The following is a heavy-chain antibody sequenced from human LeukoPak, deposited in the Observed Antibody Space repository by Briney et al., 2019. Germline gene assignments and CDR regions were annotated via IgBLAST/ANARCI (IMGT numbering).Heavy chain of an antibody. D-gene: IGHD6-13*01. V-gene: IGHV3-7*03. J-gene: IGHJ4*02. CDR2: IKQDESEK. Sequence: PGGSLRLSCAASGFSFSTYWMSWVRQAPGKGLEWVANIKQDESEKHYVDSVKGRFTISRDNTKNSLYLQMNSLRVEDTAVYYCASGRQLGRWGQGTLVTVSS. CDR3: ASGRQLGR. CDR1: GFSFSTYW.